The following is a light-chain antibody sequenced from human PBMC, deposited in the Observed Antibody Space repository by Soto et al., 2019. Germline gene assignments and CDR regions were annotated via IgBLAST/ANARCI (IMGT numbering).Light chain of an antibody. CDR1: SSDVGTYKY. CDR2: EVS. J-gene: IGLJ1*01. Sequence: QSALTQPASESGSPGQSITISCTATSSDVGTYKYVSWYQLHPGKAPKLIIYEVSNRPSGVSNRFSGSKSGNTASLTISGLQAEDDADYHCSSYTTSSTYVFGTGNKLTVL. V-gene: IGLV2-14*01. CDR3: SSYTTSSTYV.